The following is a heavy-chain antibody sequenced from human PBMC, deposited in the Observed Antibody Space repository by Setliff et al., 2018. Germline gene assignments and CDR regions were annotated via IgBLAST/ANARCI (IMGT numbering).Heavy chain of an antibody. CDR3: ARDPHFDS. CDR2: VNSDGSST. CDR1: GFTFVNYW. J-gene: IGHJ4*02. Sequence: GGSLRLSCAASGFTFVNYWMHWVRQAPGKGLVWVSRVNSDGSSTIYADSVKGRFTISRDNAENTLYLQMNSLRPDDTALYYCARDPHFDSWGQGTLVTVSS. V-gene: IGHV3-74*01.